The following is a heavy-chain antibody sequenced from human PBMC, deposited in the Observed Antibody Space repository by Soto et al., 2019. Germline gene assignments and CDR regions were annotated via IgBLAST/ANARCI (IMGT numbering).Heavy chain of an antibody. D-gene: IGHD3-9*01. CDR1: GFSLSTSGMC. Sequence: SGPTLVNPTQTLTLTCTFSGFSLSTSGMCVSWIRQPPGKALEWLARIDWDDDKYYSTSLKTRLTISKDTSKNQVVLTMTNMDPVDTATYYCARSLGSGDYDILTGYHLGGFFDYWGQGTLVTVSS. CDR3: ARSLGSGDYDILTGYHLGGFFDY. V-gene: IGHV2-70*11. CDR2: IDWDDDK. J-gene: IGHJ4*02.